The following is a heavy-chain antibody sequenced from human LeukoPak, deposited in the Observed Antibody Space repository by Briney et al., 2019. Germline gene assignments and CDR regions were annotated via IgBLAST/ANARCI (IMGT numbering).Heavy chain of an antibody. CDR1: GGSITNYY. Sequence: NPSETLSLTCTVSGGSITNYYWSWIRQPPGKGLEWIGSIYYSGSTYYNPSLKSRVTISVDTSKNQFSLKLSSVTAADTAVYYCARFNSGSYQHYFDYWGQGTLVTVSS. V-gene: IGHV4-59*12. J-gene: IGHJ4*02. D-gene: IGHD1-26*01. CDR3: ARFNSGSYQHYFDY. CDR2: IYYSGST.